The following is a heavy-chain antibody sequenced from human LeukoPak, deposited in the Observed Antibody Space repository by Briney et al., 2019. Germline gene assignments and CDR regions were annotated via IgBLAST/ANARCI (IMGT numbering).Heavy chain of an antibody. J-gene: IGHJ4*02. CDR2: ISGSGGST. CDR3: AKGYDSSGYRYYFDY. CDR1: GFTFSSYA. V-gene: IGHV3-23*01. Sequence: GGSLRLSCAASGFTFSSYAMSWVRQTPGKGLEWVSAISGSGGSTYYADSVKGRFTISRDNSKNTLYLQMNCLRAEDTAVYYCAKGYDSSGYRYYFDYWGQGTLVTVSS. D-gene: IGHD3-22*01.